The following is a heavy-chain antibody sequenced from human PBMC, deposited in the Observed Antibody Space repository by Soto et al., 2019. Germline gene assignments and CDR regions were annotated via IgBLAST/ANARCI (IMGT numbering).Heavy chain of an antibody. V-gene: IGHV1-8*01. CDR1: GYTFTNNY. CDR3: ARMASFGSLNWFDP. J-gene: IGHJ5*02. D-gene: IGHD5-18*01. Sequence: GASVNVSCKSSGYTFTNNYVTWVRQATGQGLEWMGWMNPGSGDTGYAQKFQGRVTMTRNISIATAYMELSSLRSEDTAIYYCARMASFGSLNWFDPWGQGTLVTVSS. CDR2: MNPGSGDT.